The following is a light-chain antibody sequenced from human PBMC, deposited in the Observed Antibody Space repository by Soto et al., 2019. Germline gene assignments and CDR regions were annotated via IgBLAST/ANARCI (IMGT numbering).Light chain of an antibody. J-gene: IGKJ4*01. Sequence: EIVMTQSPATLSVSPGERATLSCRASQSVSGSLAWYQQKPGQAPRLLFYGASTRATGIPDRFSGSGSGTDFTLTISRLEPEDFAVYYCQQYGSSPPVTFGGGTKVDIK. CDR3: QQYGSSPPVT. V-gene: IGKV3-20*01. CDR1: QSVSGS. CDR2: GAS.